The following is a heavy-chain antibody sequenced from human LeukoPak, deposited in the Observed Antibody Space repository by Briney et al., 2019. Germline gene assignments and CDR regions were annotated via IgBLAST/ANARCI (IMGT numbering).Heavy chain of an antibody. J-gene: IGHJ5*02. CDR3: ARYKHDSSEDWFDP. CDR1: GGSFSGYY. V-gene: IGHV4-34*01. D-gene: IGHD3-22*01. Sequence: PSETLSLTCAVYGGSFSGYYWSWIRQPPGKGLEWIGEINHSGSTNYNPSLKNRVTISVDTSKNQFSLKLSSVTAADTAVYYCARYKHDSSEDWFDPWGQGTLVTVSS. CDR2: INHSGST.